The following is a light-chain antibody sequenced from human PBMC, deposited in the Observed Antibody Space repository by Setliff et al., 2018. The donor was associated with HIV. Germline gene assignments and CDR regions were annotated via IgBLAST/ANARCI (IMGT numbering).Light chain of an antibody. CDR1: GNDIGAYNY. V-gene: IGLV2-14*01. CDR2: EVS. Sequence: LTQPASISGSPGQSITISCTGTGNDIGAYNYVSWYQQHPDKAPKLMIYEVSKRPSGLSNRFSASKSGNTASLTISGLQAEDEADYFCCSYTTSSVWVFGGGTKVTVL. J-gene: IGLJ3*02. CDR3: CSYTTSSVWV.